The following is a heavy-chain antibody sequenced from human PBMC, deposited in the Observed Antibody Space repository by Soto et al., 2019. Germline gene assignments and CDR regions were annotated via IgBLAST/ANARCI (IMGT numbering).Heavy chain of an antibody. CDR2: IRSKTDGGLT. CDR1: GFTFSSAW. D-gene: IGHD3-22*01. CDR3: TTDSYFTMSLVRFDW. J-gene: IGHJ4*01. Sequence: EVQLVESGGALVKPGGSLRLACAASGFTFSSAWINWVRQAPGKGLEWVGRIRSKTDGGLTDFAARVKSRFAIAIDAKIMVYLQMNSLKIEDTAMYYCTTDSYFTMSLVRFDWWGRGSLVTV. V-gene: IGHV3-15*07.